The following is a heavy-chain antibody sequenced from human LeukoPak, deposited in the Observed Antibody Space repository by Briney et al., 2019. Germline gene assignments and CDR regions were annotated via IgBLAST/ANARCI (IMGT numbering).Heavy chain of an antibody. CDR3: ARGTYDYVWGSYLPVKDDGAFDI. CDR2: IYYSGST. V-gene: IGHV4-59*01. Sequence: SETLSLTCTVSGGSISSYYWSWIRQPPGKGLEWIGYIYYSGSTNYNPSLKSRVTISVDTSKNQFSLKLSSATAADTAVYYCARGTYDYVWGSYLPVKDDGAFDIWGQGTMVTVSP. D-gene: IGHD3-16*02. CDR1: GGSISSYY. J-gene: IGHJ3*02.